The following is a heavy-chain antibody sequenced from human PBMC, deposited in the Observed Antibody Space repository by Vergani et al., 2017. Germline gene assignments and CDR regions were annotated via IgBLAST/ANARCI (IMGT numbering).Heavy chain of an antibody. J-gene: IGHJ5*02. Sequence: QVQLAQSGAEVKKSGASVKVSCKASGYTFTDYDINWVRQATGQGLEWMGWMKPNSGNTGYAQKFQGRVTMTRNTSISTAYMELSSLTSEDAAVYYCARGGSPIAALPFDPWGQGSLVTVSS. V-gene: IGHV1-8*01. CDR1: GYTFTDYD. D-gene: IGHD6-13*01. CDR3: ARGGSPIAALPFDP. CDR2: MKPNSGNT.